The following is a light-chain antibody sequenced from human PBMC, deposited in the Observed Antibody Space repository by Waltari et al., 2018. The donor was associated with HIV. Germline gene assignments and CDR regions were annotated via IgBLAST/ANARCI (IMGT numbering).Light chain of an antibody. J-gene: IGLJ1*01. V-gene: IGLV3-9*01. Sequence: SYEVTQPLSVSVALGQTATITCGGTTIGTKNVHWYRQKPGQAPVLVIYRDANRPSGVPERFSGSNSGNTATLTISRAQAGDEADYYCHVWDSNTEIFGTGTKVTVL. CDR3: HVWDSNTEI. CDR2: RDA. CDR1: TIGTKN.